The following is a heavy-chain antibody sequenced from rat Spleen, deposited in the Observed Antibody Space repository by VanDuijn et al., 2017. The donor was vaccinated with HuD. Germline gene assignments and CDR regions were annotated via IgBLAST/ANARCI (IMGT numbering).Heavy chain of an antibody. CDR1: GFTFSNYH. CDR3: TLTMGITTAYYYVMDA. CDR2: ISPSGGST. V-gene: IGHV5-27*01. Sequence: EVQLVESGGGLVQPGRSLKLSCAASGFTFSNYHMAWVRQAPTKGLEWVASISPSGGSTYYRDSVKGRFTVSRDNAKSTLYLQMDSLRSEDTATYYCTLTMGITTAYYYVMDAWGQGASVTVSS. D-gene: IGHD1-9*01. J-gene: IGHJ4*01.